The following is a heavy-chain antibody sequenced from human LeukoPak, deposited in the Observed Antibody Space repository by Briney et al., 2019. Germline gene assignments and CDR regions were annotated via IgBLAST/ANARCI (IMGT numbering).Heavy chain of an antibody. V-gene: IGHV5-51*01. Sequence: GESLKISCKGSEYRFTNYWIGWVRQLPAKGLEWMGIIYPGDSDTRYSPSFQGQVTISADKSISTAYLQWSSMKASDTAMYYCARPYSGSHDGFDIWGQGTMVTVSS. CDR1: EYRFTNYW. D-gene: IGHD1-26*01. CDR2: IYPGDSDT. CDR3: ARPYSGSHDGFDI. J-gene: IGHJ3*02.